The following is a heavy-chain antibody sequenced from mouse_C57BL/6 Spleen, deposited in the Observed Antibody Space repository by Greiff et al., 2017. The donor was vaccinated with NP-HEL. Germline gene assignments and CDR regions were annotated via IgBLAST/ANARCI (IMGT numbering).Heavy chain of an antibody. CDR2: INPNNGGT. V-gene: IGHV1-26*01. CDR3: ARRGVVAPMDY. CDR1: GYTFTDYY. Sequence: EVQLQQSGPELVKPGASVKISCKASGYTFTDYYMNWVKQSHGKSLEWIGDINPNNGGTSYNQKFKGKATLTVDKSSSTAYMELRSLTSEDSAVYYCARRGVVAPMDYWGQGTSVTVSS. J-gene: IGHJ4*01. D-gene: IGHD1-1*01.